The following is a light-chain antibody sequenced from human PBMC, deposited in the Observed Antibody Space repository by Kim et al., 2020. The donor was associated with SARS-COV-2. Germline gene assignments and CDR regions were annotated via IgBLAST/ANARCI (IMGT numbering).Light chain of an antibody. CDR3: QIYNSGPRT. CDR2: AAS. V-gene: IGKV1-27*01. Sequence: DIQMTQSPSSLSASVGERVTLTCRASQGISNYLAWYQQKPGKVPKLLIYAASTLQSGVPSRFSGSGSGTDFTLTINSLQPADVATYYVQIYNSGPRTFCHGTKVDIK. J-gene: IGKJ1*01. CDR1: QGISNY.